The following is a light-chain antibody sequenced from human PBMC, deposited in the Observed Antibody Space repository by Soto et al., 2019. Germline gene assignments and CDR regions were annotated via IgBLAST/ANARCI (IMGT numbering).Light chain of an antibody. CDR1: QSVSTW. CDR3: QQYSSYWT. J-gene: IGKJ1*01. V-gene: IGKV1-5*01. Sequence: DIQMTQSPSTLSASVGDRVTITCRASQSVSTWLAWYQQKPGKAPKVLINGASNLESGVPSRFSGSGAGTEFTLTISSLQPDDFATYYCQQYSSYWTFGQGTKVEIK. CDR2: GAS.